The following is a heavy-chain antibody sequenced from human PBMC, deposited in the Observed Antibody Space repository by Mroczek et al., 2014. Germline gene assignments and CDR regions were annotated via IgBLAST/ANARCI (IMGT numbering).Heavy chain of an antibody. CDR3: ARGGGSEAFDI. Sequence: VQLQESGGGLIQPGGSLRLSCIASDFTVSTNYLSWVRQAPGKGLEWVSIIYSGGSTDYADSVKGRFTISRDTSKNTLYFQMNSLRAEDTAVYYCARGGGSEAFDIWGQGTMVTVSS. CDR1: DFTVSTNY. J-gene: IGHJ3*02. D-gene: IGHD3-10*01. CDR2: IYSGGST. V-gene: IGHV3-53*01.